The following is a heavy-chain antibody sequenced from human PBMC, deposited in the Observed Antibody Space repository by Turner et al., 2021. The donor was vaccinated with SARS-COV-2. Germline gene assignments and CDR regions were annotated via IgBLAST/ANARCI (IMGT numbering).Heavy chain of an antibody. J-gene: IGHJ5*02. CDR3: ARGHPYIAVAVSGFDP. CDR1: GGSFSGYW. CDR2: IIHSGST. Sequence: QVQLQQWGTGLLKPSETLSLTCAVYGGSFSGYWWTWIRQPPGKGLEWIGEIIHSGSTNYNPSLKSRVTISLDTSKNQFSLKLSSVTAADTAVYYCARGHPYIAVAVSGFDPWGQGTLVTVSS. V-gene: IGHV4-34*01. D-gene: IGHD6-19*01.